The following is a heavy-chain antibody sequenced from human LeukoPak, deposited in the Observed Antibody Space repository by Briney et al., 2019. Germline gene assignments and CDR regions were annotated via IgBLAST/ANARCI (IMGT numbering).Heavy chain of an antibody. V-gene: IGHV4-59*01. CDR1: GGSIGSYY. CDR2: IHYSGST. CDR3: ARDGVAGGFDY. J-gene: IGHJ4*02. Sequence: SETLSLTCTVSGGSIGSYYWNWIRQAPGKGLEWIGYIHYSGSTNHNSSLKSRVPISVDTSQNQYSLKLSSVTAADTAVYYCARDGVAGGFDYWGQGTLVTVSS. D-gene: IGHD6-19*01.